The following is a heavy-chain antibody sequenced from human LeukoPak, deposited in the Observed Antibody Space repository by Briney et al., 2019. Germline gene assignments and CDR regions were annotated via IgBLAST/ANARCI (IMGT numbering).Heavy chain of an antibody. V-gene: IGHV3-7*03. CDR1: RFPFTNSW. J-gene: IGHJ6*04. D-gene: IGHD1/OR15-1a*01. Sequence: AGSLRLSRALSRFPFTNSWVYWVREAPGEGRGGVANIKKDGNGISYVDSVKGRFIISRDNARNSLYLQMNSLRVEDTAVYFCAGGNSMDVWGKGTAVTVSS. CDR3: AGGNSMDV. CDR2: IKKDGNGI.